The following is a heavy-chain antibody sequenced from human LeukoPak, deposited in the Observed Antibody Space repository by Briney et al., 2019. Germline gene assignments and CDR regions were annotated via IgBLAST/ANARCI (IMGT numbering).Heavy chain of an antibody. D-gene: IGHD3-16*01. CDR2: MKQDGREK. CDR3: ARDDVGALDY. V-gene: IGHV3-7*01. Sequence: GGSLRLSCEVSGFTLGHFWMHWVRQAPGKGLEWVANMKQDGREKHYVDSVKGRFTISRDNARNSLYLQMNSLRAEDSAVYYCARDDVGALDYWGQGTLVTVSS. J-gene: IGHJ4*02. CDR1: GFTLGHFW.